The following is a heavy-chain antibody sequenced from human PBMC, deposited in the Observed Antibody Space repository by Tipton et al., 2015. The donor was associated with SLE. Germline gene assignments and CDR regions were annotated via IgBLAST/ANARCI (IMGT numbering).Heavy chain of an antibody. CDR2: INHSGST. D-gene: IGHD2-15*01. CDR1: GGSFSGYY. J-gene: IGHJ5*02. CDR3: GMRTMVAATSWFDP. V-gene: IGHV4-34*01. Sequence: TLSLTCAVYGGSFSGYYWSWIRQPPGKGLEWIGEINHSGSTNYNPSLKSRVTISVDTSKNQFSLKVSSVTAADTAVYYCGMRTMVAATSWFDPWGQGTLVTVSS.